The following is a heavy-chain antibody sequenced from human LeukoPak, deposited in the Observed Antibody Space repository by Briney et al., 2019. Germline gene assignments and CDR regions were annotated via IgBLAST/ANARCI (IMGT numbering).Heavy chain of an antibody. D-gene: IGHD3-10*02. CDR3: ARDLSHYYDGGSFDY. CDR2: IHTTGRT. Sequence: PSETLSLTCSISGGSISSGDHYWTWIRQPAGKELEWIGRIHTTGRTNYNPSLSSRVTISVDTSKNQLSLRLNSVTAADTAVYYCARDLSHYYDGGSFDYWGQGALVTVSS. V-gene: IGHV4-61*02. J-gene: IGHJ4*02. CDR1: GGSISSGDHY.